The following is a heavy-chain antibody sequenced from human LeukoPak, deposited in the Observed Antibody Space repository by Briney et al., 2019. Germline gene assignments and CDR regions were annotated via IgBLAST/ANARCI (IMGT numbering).Heavy chain of an antibody. CDR3: ARDEAAAKTNALDI. V-gene: IGHV1-2*02. CDR2: IYPKSSDT. CDR1: GYTLTAYY. Sequence: SVKVSCKASGYTLTAYYLHWVRQAPGQGLEWMGYIYPKSSDTNYAQNFQGRVTMTMDTSISTVYMELSRLTSDDTAVYYCARDEAAAKTNALDIWGQGTKVTVSS. J-gene: IGHJ3*02. D-gene: IGHD6-13*01.